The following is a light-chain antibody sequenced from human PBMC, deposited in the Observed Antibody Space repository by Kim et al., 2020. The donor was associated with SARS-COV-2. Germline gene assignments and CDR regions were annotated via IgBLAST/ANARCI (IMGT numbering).Light chain of an antibody. CDR2: GNS. J-gene: IGLJ3*02. CDR1: SSNIGAGYY. V-gene: IGLV1-40*01. CDR3: QSYDSSLTHWV. Sequence: QSVPISCPGSSSNIGAGYYVHWYQQLPGTAPNLLIYGNSNRPSGVPDRFSGSKSGTSASLAITGLQAEDEADYYCQSYDSSLTHWVFGGGTQLTVL.